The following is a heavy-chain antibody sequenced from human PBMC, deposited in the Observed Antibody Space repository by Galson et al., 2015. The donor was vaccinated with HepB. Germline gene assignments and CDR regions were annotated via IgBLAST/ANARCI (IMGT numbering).Heavy chain of an antibody. CDR1: GFTFSSYA. CDR3: ARESKGRAFDI. J-gene: IGHJ3*02. V-gene: IGHV3-30-3*01. Sequence: SLRLSCAASGFTFSSYAMHWVRQAPGKGLEWVAVISYDGSNKYYADSVKGRFTISRDNSKNTLYLQMNSLRAEDTAVYYCARESKGRAFDIWGQGTMVTVSS. D-gene: IGHD5/OR15-5a*01. CDR2: ISYDGSNK.